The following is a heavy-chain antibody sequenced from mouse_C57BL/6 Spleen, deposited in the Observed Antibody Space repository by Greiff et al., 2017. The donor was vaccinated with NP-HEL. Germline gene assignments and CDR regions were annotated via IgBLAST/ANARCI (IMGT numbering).Heavy chain of an antibody. CDR2: INPNNGGT. J-gene: IGHJ2*01. V-gene: IGHV1-26*01. D-gene: IGHD2-3*01. Sequence: EVQLQQSGPELVKPGASVKISCKASGYTFTDYYMNWVKQSHGKSLEWIGDINPNNGGTSYNQKFKGKATLTVDKSSSTAYMELRSLTSEDSAVYYCARFDDGYYNFDYWGQGTTLTVSS. CDR1: GYTFTDYY. CDR3: ARFDDGYYNFDY.